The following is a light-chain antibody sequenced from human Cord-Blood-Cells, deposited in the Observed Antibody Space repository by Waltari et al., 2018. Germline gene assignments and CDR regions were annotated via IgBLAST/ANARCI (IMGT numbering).Light chain of an antibody. Sequence: QSALTQPASVSGSPGQSITISCTGTSSVFGSYNLVSWYQQHPGKAPKLMIYEGSKRPSGVSNRFSGSKSGNTASLTISGLQAEDEADYYCCSYAGSRVFGGGTKLTVL. CDR1: SSVFGSYNL. J-gene: IGLJ3*02. V-gene: IGLV2-23*01. CDR2: EGS. CDR3: CSYAGSRV.